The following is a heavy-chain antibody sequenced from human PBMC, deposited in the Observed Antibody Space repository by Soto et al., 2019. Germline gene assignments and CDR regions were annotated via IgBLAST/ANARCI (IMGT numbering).Heavy chain of an antibody. CDR1: GFDFSSNS. Sequence: GGSLRLSCTASGFDFSSNSMAWVRQAPGKGLEWVSSISNNAEGLFYADSVKGRFTFSRDNSKNKMYLEMDSLRAEDTALYYCVILAFGKFDYWGRGTLVTVSS. V-gene: IGHV3-23*01. J-gene: IGHJ4*02. D-gene: IGHD3-16*01. CDR2: ISNNAEGL. CDR3: VILAFGKFDY.